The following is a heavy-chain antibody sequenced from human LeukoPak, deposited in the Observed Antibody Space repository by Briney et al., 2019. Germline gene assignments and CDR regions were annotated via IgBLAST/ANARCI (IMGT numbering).Heavy chain of an antibody. CDR2: ISSSSSYI. CDR3: AREFSSSWAYFHY. V-gene: IGHV3-21*01. D-gene: IGHD6-13*01. Sequence: GGSLRLSCAASGFTFSSYSMNWVRQAPGKGLEWVSSISSSSSYIYYADSVKGRFTISRDNAKNSLYLQMNSLRAEDTAVYYCAREFSSSWAYFHYWGQGTLVTVSS. J-gene: IGHJ4*02. CDR1: GFTFSSYS.